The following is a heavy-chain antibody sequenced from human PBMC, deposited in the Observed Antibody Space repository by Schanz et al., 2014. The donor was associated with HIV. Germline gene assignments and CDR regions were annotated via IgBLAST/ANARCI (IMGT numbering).Heavy chain of an antibody. Sequence: QVQLQESGPGLVKPSETLSLTCTVSGGPISSYYWTWIRQPAGKGLEWIGRIYTSGGTNYNPSLQRRVTISVDTSNNQFSLTLSSVTAADTAVYYCASSQGAARAFDYWGQGTLVTVSS. CDR2: IYTSGGT. V-gene: IGHV4-4*07. D-gene: IGHD6-6*01. J-gene: IGHJ4*02. CDR1: GGPISSYY. CDR3: ASSQGAARAFDY.